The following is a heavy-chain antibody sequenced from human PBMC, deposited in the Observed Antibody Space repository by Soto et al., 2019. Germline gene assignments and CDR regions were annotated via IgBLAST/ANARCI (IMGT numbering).Heavy chain of an antibody. CDR3: ARKVRDYNFDY. D-gene: IGHD4-4*01. CDR1: GYTFSHYY. Sequence: QVQLAQSGAEVKEPGASVKVSCKASGYTFSHYYMHWVRQAPGQGLEWMGWINPDTGATKYAQKYEGRVTMTRDTSISTAYVEVTGLRSDDTAVFYCARKVRDYNFDYWGQGTLVTVST. V-gene: IGHV1-2*02. J-gene: IGHJ4*02. CDR2: INPDTGAT.